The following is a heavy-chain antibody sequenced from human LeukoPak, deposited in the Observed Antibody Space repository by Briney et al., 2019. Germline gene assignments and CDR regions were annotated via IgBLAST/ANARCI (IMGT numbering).Heavy chain of an antibody. Sequence: PSETLSLTCAVSGCSISSGGYSWSWLRQPPGKGLEWIGNIDYSGSTYYNPSLKSRVTISVDTSKNQFSLKLSSVTAAATAVYYCARGEAVAGTGAFDIWGQGTMVTVSS. D-gene: IGHD6-19*01. CDR2: IDYSGST. CDR3: ARGEAVAGTGAFDI. CDR1: GCSISSGGYS. V-gene: IGHV4-30-4*07. J-gene: IGHJ3*02.